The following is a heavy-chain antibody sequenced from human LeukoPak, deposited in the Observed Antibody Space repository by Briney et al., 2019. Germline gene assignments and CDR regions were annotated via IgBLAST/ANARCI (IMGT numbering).Heavy chain of an antibody. V-gene: IGHV1-2*02. CDR2: INPNSGGT. CDR3: ARDGRMVAALDI. CDR1: GYTFTGYY. D-gene: IGHD2-15*01. Sequence: ASVKVSCKASGYTFTGYYMHWVRQAPGQGLEWMGWINPNSGGTNYAQKLQGRVTMTTDTSTSTAYMELRSLRSDDTAVYYCARDGRMVAALDIWGQGTMVTVSS. J-gene: IGHJ3*02.